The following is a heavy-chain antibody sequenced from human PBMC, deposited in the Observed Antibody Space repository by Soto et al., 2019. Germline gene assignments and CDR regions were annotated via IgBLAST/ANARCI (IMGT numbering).Heavy chain of an antibody. CDR2: IDPSDSYT. D-gene: IGHD2-2*01. J-gene: IGHJ4*02. CDR3: TKQGDHQPIDD. CDR1: GYNFISYW. V-gene: IGHV5-10-1*01. Sequence: GESLKISCKASGYNFISYWINWVRQKPGKGLEWMGRIDPSDSYTNYSPSFQGHVTISADKSISTAYLQWSSLKASDTAMYYCTKQGDHQPIDDWGQGTLVTVSS.